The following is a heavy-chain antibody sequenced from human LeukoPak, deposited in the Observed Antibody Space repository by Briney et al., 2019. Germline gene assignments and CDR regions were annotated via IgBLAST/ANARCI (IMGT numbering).Heavy chain of an antibody. CDR3: AKDMTAAGTASVD. CDR1: GFAVSRNY. V-gene: IGHV3-53*01. CDR2: IYSGGSI. D-gene: IGHD2-21*02. Sequence: GGSLRLSCAASGFAVSRNYMTWVRQAPGRGLEWVSHIYSGGSIYYTDSVKGRFTISRDNSKNTLSLQMNRLRAEDTAVYYCAKDMTAAGTASVDWGQGTLVTVSS. J-gene: IGHJ4*02.